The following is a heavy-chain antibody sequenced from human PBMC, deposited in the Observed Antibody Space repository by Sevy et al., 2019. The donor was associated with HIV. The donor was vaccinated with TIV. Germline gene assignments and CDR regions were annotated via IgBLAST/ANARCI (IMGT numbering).Heavy chain of an antibody. J-gene: IGHJ4*02. D-gene: IGHD5-18*01. CDR2: INPSNNTT. CDR1: GYTFTKYY. Sequence: ASVKVSCKASGYTFTKYYIHWVRQAPGQGPGWMGWINPSNNTTIYARNFQGRINMTRDTSISTAYMDLAWLRSDDTAIYYCAGGKGSYGYVYWGQGTLVTVSS. V-gene: IGHV1-2*02. CDR3: AGGKGSYGYVY.